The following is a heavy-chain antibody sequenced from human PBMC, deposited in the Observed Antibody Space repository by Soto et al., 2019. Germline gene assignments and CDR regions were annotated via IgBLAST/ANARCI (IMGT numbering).Heavy chain of an antibody. CDR3: ARATAGGWFDP. J-gene: IGHJ5*02. D-gene: IGHD6-13*01. Sequence: QVQLQESGPGLVKPSETLSLTCTVSGGSISSYYWSWIRQPPGKGLEGIGYIYYSGSTNYNPSLKSRVTISVDTSKNQFSLKLSSVTAADTAVYYCARATAGGWFDPWGQGTLVTVSS. V-gene: IGHV4-59*01. CDR2: IYYSGST. CDR1: GGSISSYY.